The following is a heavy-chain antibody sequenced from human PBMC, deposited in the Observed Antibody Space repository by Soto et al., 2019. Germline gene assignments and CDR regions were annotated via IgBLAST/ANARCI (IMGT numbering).Heavy chain of an antibody. CDR1: GLIFDNYG. V-gene: IGHV3-30*18. J-gene: IGHJ6*02. D-gene: IGHD6-6*01. CDR2: ISYDGSNK. CDR3: AKGDSSSSIYGMDG. Sequence: QVQLVESGGGVVQPGRSLRLSCAASGLIFDNYGMYWVRQAPGKGLEWVAVISYDGSNKYYADSVKGRFTISRDNSKNALDLQMNSLRGEDTAVYYCAKGDSSSSIYGMDGWGQGTTVTVSS.